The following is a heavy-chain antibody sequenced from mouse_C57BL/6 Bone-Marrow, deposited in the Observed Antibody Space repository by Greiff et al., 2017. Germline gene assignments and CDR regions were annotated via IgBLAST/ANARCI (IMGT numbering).Heavy chain of an antibody. V-gene: IGHV1-26*01. Sequence: DVKLQESGPELVKPGASVKISCKASGYTFTDYYMNWVKQSHGKSLEWLGDINPNNGGTSYNQKFKGKGTLTVDKSSTTAYMELRSLTSADSAVYYCAREGDDYDDWFAYWGQGTLVTVSA. D-gene: IGHD2-4*01. CDR2: INPNNGGT. J-gene: IGHJ3*01. CDR3: AREGDDYDDWFAY. CDR1: GYTFTDYY.